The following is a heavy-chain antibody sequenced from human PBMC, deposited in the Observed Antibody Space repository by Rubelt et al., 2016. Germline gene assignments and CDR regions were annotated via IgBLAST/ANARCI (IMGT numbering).Heavy chain of an antibody. Sequence: QLVESGGGLVQPGRSLRLSCTASGFAFNDYAMHWVRQAPGKGLEWVSGISWNSGSMAYADSVKGRFTISRDNARSSLHLQMNSLRAEDTALYYCAKGHGSFVAAAVNYWGQGTLVTVSS. V-gene: IGHV3-9*01. J-gene: IGHJ4*02. D-gene: IGHD6-13*01. CDR2: ISWNSGSM. CDR3: AKGHGSFVAAAVNY. CDR1: GFAFNDYA.